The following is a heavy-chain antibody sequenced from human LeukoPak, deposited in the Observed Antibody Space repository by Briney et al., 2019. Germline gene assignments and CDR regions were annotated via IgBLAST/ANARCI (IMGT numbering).Heavy chain of an antibody. CDR1: GGSISSYY. CDR3: ARVGYSYGYDY. Sequence: SETLSLTCTVSGGSISSYYWSWIRQPPGKGLEWIGEINHSGSTNYNPSLKSRVTISVDTSKNQFSLKLSSVTAADTAVYYCARVGYSYGYDYWGQGTLVTVSS. CDR2: INHSGST. V-gene: IGHV4-34*01. D-gene: IGHD5-18*01. J-gene: IGHJ4*02.